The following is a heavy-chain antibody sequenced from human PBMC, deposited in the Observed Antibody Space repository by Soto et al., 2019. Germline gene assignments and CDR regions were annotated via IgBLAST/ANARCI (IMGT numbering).Heavy chain of an antibody. CDR1: GFTFSNYI. J-gene: IGHJ5*02. CDR3: ARREDTNYIWFDP. D-gene: IGHD2-8*01. Sequence: PGGSLRLSCAASGFTFSNYIMNWFRQAPGKGLEWVSSIRSSSSTYIFYADSVKGRFTISRDNAKNSLFLQMNSLRVEDTAVYYCARREDTNYIWFDPRSQGTLVTVSS. CDR2: IRSSSSTYI. V-gene: IGHV3-21*01.